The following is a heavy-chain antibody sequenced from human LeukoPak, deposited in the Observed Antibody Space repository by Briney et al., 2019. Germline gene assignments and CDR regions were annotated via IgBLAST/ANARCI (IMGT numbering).Heavy chain of an antibody. D-gene: IGHD3-9*01. CDR1: GYTFTSYY. CDR2: INPSGGST. J-gene: IGHJ4*02. CDR3: ARDTWYDILTGSNFDY. Sequence: ASVKVSCKASGYTFTSYYMHWVRQAPGQGLEWMGIINPSGGSTSYAQKFQGRVTMTRDTSTSTVYMELSSLRSDDTAVYYCARDTWYDILTGSNFDYWGQGTLVTVSS. V-gene: IGHV1-46*01.